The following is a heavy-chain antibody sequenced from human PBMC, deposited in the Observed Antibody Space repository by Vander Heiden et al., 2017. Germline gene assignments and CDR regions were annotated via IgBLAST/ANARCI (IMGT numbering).Heavy chain of an antibody. CDR2: INPNSGGT. CDR1: GYTFTGYS. J-gene: IGHJ2*01. D-gene: IGHD3-3*01. Sequence: QVQLVQSGAEVTKPGASVKVSCTASGYTFTGYSMHWVRQAPGQGLEWMGWINPNSGGTNYAQKFQGRVTMTRDTSISTAYMELSRLRSDDTAVYYCARGYDFWSGYDYWYFDLWGRGTLVTVSS. V-gene: IGHV1-2*02. CDR3: ARGYDFWSGYDYWYFDL.